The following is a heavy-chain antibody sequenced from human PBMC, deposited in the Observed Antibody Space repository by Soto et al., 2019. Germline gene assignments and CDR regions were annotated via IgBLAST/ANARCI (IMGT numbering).Heavy chain of an antibody. CDR3: ARDPRIRGGYSYGYFDY. D-gene: IGHD5-18*01. J-gene: IGHJ4*02. Sequence: SETLSLTCTVSGGSISSGDYYWSWIRQPPGQGLEWIGYIYYSGSTYYNPSLKSRVTISVDTSKNQFSLKLSSVTAADTAVYYCARDPRIRGGYSYGYFDYWGQGTLVTVSS. CDR2: IYYSGST. CDR1: GGSISSGDYY. V-gene: IGHV4-30-4*01.